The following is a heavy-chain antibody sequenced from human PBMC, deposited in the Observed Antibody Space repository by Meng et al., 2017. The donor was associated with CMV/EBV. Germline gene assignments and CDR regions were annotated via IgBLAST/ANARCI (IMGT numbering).Heavy chain of an antibody. D-gene: IGHD2-2*01. V-gene: IGHV1-8*01. Sequence: ASVKVSCKASGYTFTSYDINWVRQATGQGLEWMGWMNPNSGNTGYAQKFQGRVTMTRNTSISTAYMELSSLRSEDTAVYYCATTSDRVHYYYGMDAWGQGTTVTVSS. CDR2: MNPNSGNT. CDR3: ATTSDRVHYYYGMDA. CDR1: GYTFTSYD. J-gene: IGHJ6*02.